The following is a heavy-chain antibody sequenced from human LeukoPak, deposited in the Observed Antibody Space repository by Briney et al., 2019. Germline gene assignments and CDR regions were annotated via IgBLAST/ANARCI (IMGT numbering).Heavy chain of an antibody. J-gene: IGHJ4*02. CDR2: ITTGSTYI. V-gene: IGHV3-21*01. Sequence: GGSLRLSCAASGFTFSSYAMHWVRQAPGKGLEWVSCITTGSTYIYYADSVKGRFTISRDNAKNSLYLQMTSLRAEDTAVYYCARHRTASDHWGQGTLVTVSS. CDR3: ARHRTASDH. D-gene: IGHD3-16*02. CDR1: GFTFSSYA.